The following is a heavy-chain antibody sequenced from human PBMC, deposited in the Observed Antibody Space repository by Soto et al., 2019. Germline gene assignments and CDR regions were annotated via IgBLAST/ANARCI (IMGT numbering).Heavy chain of an antibody. Sequence: SVKVSCKASGGTFSSYAISWVRQAPGQGLEWMGGIIPIFGTANYAQKFQGRVTITADESTSTAYMELSSLRSEDTAVYYCARVGWLVYYYYGMDVWGQGTTVTVSS. CDR3: ARVGWLVYYYYGMDV. V-gene: IGHV1-69*13. J-gene: IGHJ6*02. CDR2: IIPIFGTA. D-gene: IGHD6-19*01. CDR1: GGTFSSYA.